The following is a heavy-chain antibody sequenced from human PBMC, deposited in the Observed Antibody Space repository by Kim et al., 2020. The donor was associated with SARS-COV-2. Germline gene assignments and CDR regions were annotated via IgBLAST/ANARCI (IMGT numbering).Heavy chain of an antibody. CDR3: ARHYLQDYYYYGVDV. V-gene: IGHV4-59*08. D-gene: IGHD4-4*01. J-gene: IGHJ6*02. Sequence: SETLSLTCTVSGGSISSYYWSWIRQPPGKGLEWIGYIYYSGSTNYNPSLKSRVTISVDTSKNQFSLKLSSVTAADTAVYYCARHYLQDYYYYGVDVWGQGTTVTVSS. CDR1: GGSISSYY. CDR2: IYYSGST.